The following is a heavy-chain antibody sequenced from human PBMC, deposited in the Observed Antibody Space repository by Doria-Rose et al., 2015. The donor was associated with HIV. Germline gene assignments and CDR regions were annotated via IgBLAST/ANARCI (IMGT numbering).Heavy chain of an antibody. V-gene: IGHV3-21*01. CDR2: ISSTSAYI. J-gene: IGHJ4*02. D-gene: IGHD3-10*01. CDR3: ATGVTLDY. Sequence: VQLVQSGGGLVGPGGSLRLSCATSGFTFSSHRINWVRQAPGKELEWVSSISSTSAYITYADSVRGRFTISRDNARNSLYLQMDSLRAEDTAIYYCATGVTLDYWGQGTLVTVSS. CDR1: GFTFSSHR.